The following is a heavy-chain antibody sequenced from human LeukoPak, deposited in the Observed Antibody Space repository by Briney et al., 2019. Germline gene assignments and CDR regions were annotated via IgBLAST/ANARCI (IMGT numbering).Heavy chain of an antibody. CDR2: IITYDTT. CDR3: ARDRRGSYYPDAFDV. J-gene: IGHJ3*01. Sequence: ASLRVSSKPSLDTFSSYGISCLRQAPGQGLEWMGWIITYDTTYYAQNLQCRVTMTRDTSTSTAYMELRSLRSDDTAMYYCARDRRGSYYPDAFDVWGQGTVVTVSS. D-gene: IGHD1-26*01. V-gene: IGHV1-18*01. CDR1: LDTFSSYG.